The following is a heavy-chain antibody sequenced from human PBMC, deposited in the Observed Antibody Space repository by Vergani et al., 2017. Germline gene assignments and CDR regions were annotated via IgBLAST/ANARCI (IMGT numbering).Heavy chain of an antibody. D-gene: IGHD2-21*02. CDR1: GFTFSSYG. V-gene: IGHV3-30*03. CDR3: AREDNCGGDCYNLDD. Sequence: QVQLVESGGGVVQPGRSLRLSCAASGFTFSSYGMHWVRQAPGKGLEWVAVISYDGSNKYYADSVKGRFTISRDNSKNTLYLQMNSLRAEDTAVYYCAREDNCGGDCYNLDDWGQGTLVTVSS. J-gene: IGHJ4*02. CDR2: ISYDGSNK.